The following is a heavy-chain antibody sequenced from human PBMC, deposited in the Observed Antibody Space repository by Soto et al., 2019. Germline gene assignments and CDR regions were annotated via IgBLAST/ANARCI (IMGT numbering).Heavy chain of an antibody. V-gene: IGHV3-23*01. CDR3: AMRGPGTYFDY. CDR1: GFTFSSYA. Sequence: EVQLLDSGGGLVQPGGSLRLSCAASGFTFSSYAMNWVRQAPGKGLEWVSVISGSGDSTYYADSVKGRFTISRDKSKNSLYLQMNSLRTEDTDVYYCAMRGPGTYFDYWGKGTLVTVSS. D-gene: IGHD6-13*01. CDR2: ISGSGDST. J-gene: IGHJ4*02.